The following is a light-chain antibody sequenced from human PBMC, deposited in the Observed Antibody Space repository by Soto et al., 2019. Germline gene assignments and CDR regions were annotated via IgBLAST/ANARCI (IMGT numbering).Light chain of an antibody. Sequence: DIVMTQSPLSLPVTPGEPASISCRASQSLLHSNGYNYLDWYLQKPGQSPQLLIYLGSNRASGVPDRFRGTGSGTDYTVKSSRVDVEEVGVYYCRQGLQSRLTCGGGTEVEIK. CDR3: RQGLQSRLT. CDR1: QSLLHSNGYNY. V-gene: IGKV2-28*01. CDR2: LGS. J-gene: IGKJ4*01.